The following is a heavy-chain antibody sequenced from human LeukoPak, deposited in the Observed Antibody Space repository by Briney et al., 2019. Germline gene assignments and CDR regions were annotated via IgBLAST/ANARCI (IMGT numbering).Heavy chain of an antibody. V-gene: IGHV4-31*03. CDR1: GGSISSGGYY. Sequence: SQTLSLTCTVSGGSISSGGYYWSWIRQHRGKGLEWIGYIYYSGSTYYNPSVKSRITIAVNTAKNQFSLKLSSVTAADTAVYYCARDQFGGSGSYFLFDYWGQGTLVTVSS. CDR2: IYYSGST. CDR3: ARDQFGGSGSYFLFDY. D-gene: IGHD3-10*01. J-gene: IGHJ4*02.